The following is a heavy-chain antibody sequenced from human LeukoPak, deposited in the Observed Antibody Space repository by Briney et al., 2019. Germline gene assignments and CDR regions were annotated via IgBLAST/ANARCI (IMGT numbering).Heavy chain of an antibody. CDR2: IYHSGST. Sequence: SETLSLTCAVSGGSISSSNWWSWVRQPPGKGLEWIGEIYHSGSTNYNPSLKSRVTISVDTSKNQFSLKLSSVTAADTAVYYCASESRAYYYYYMDVWGRGTTVTVSS. CDR1: GGSISSSNW. CDR3: ASESRAYYYYYMDV. J-gene: IGHJ6*03. D-gene: IGHD6-13*01. V-gene: IGHV4-4*02.